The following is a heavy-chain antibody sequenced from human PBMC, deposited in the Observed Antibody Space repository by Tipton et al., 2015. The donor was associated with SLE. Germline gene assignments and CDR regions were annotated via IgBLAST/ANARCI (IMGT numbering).Heavy chain of an antibody. CDR2: IYYSGST. CDR3: ARGGLGSDLRGSIYFGS. J-gene: IGHJ4*02. Sequence: TLSLTCTVSGGSISSSGYYWGWIRQPPGKGLEWIGNIYYSGSTYYTPSLKSRVTISVDTSKTHFSLRLNSVTAADTAVYFCARGGLGSDLRGSIYFGSWGQGTLVTVSS. D-gene: IGHD7-27*01. CDR1: GGSISSSGYY. V-gene: IGHV4-39*07.